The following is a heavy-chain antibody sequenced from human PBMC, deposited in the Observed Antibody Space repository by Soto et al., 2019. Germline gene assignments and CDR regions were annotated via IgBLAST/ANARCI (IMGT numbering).Heavy chain of an antibody. CDR3: ARSLSLVRGIYYYYGMDV. D-gene: IGHD3-10*01. CDR2: MNPNSGNT. J-gene: IGHJ6*02. Sequence: ASVKVSCKASGYTFTSYDINWVRQATGQGLEWMGWMNPNSGNTGYAQKFQGRVTMTRNTSISTAYMELSSLRSEDTAVYYCARSLSLVRGIYYYYGMDVWGQGIRVTFSS. V-gene: IGHV1-8*01. CDR1: GYTFTSYD.